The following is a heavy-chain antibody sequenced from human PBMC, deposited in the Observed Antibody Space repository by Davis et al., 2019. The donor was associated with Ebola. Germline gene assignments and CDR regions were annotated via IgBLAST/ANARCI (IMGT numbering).Heavy chain of an antibody. CDR1: SGSFSGYY. J-gene: IGHJ5*02. CDR2: IYYSGST. V-gene: IGHV4-59*01. D-gene: IGHD5-12*01. Sequence: SETLSLTCAVYSGSFSGYYWSWIRQPPGKGLEWIGYIYYSGSTNYNPSLKSRVTISVDTSKNQFSLKLSSVTAADTAVYYCAKDRWIPPVGWFDPWGQGTLVTVSS. CDR3: AKDRWIPPVGWFDP.